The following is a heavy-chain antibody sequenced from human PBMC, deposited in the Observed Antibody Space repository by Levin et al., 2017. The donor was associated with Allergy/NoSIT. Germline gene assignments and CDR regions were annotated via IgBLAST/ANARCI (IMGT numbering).Heavy chain of an antibody. CDR1: GYTFTGYY. CDR2: INPNSGGT. CDR3: ARDRPVYSGYDSGNLAFDS. V-gene: IGHV1-2*02. J-gene: IGHJ3*02. Sequence: GGSLRLSCKASGYTFTGYYMHWVRQAPGQGLEWMGWINPNSGGTNYAQKFQGRVTMTRDTSISTAYMELSRLRSDDTAVYYCARDRPVYSGYDSGNLAFDSWGQGTMVTVSS. D-gene: IGHD5-12*01.